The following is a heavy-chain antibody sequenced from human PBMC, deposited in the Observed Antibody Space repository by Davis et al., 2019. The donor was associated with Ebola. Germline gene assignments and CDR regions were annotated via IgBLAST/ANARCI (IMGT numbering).Heavy chain of an antibody. V-gene: IGHV3-11*01. Sequence: GESLKISCAASGFTFSDYYMSWIRQAPGKGLEWVSYISSSGSTIYYANSVKGRFTISRDNAKNSLYLQMNSLRAEDTAVYYCARDSHSSGWYGVNWFDPWGQGTLVTVSS. CDR2: ISSSGSTI. CDR1: GFTFSDYY. J-gene: IGHJ5*02. CDR3: ARDSHSSGWYGVNWFDP. D-gene: IGHD6-19*01.